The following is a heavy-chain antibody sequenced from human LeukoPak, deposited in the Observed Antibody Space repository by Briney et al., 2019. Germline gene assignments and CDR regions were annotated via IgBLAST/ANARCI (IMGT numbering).Heavy chain of an antibody. J-gene: IGHJ6*03. V-gene: IGHV1-8*01. Sequence: GASVKVSCKASGYTFTSYDINWVRQATGQGLEWMGWMNPNSGNTGYAQKFQGRVTMTRNTSISTAYMELSSLRSEDTAVYYCARVNWGGYSYGPYYYYYMDVWGKGTTVTFSS. CDR2: MNPNSGNT. D-gene: IGHD5-18*01. CDR1: GYTFTSYD. CDR3: ARVNWGGYSYGPYYYYYMDV.